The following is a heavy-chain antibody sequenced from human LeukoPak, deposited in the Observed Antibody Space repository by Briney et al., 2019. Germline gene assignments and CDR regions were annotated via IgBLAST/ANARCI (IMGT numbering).Heavy chain of an antibody. CDR1: RFTFSTYN. Sequence: PGGSLRLSCAASRFTFSTYNMNWVRQAPGKGLEWVSSITTSSTYTFYADSVKGRFTISRDNAKNSLYLQMSSLRAEDTAVYYCARDRGTYYYDTTSHYDAFDIWGQGTMVTVSS. V-gene: IGHV3-21*01. CDR3: ARDRGTYYYDTTSHYDAFDI. J-gene: IGHJ3*02. D-gene: IGHD3-22*01. CDR2: ITTSSTYT.